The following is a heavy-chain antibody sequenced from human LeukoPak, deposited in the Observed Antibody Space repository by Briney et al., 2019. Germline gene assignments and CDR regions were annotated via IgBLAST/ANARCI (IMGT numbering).Heavy chain of an antibody. CDR2: IWYDGSNK. J-gene: IGHJ4*02. CDR3: AKDGRYYGDHLLRFSEFDY. Sequence: GGSLRLSCAASGFTFSSYGMHWVRQARGKGLEWVAVIWYDGSNKYYADSVKGRFTISRDNSKNTLYLQMNSLRAEDTAVYYCAKDGRYYGDHLLRFSEFDYWGQGTLVTVSS. V-gene: IGHV3-33*03. D-gene: IGHD4-17*01. CDR1: GFTFSSYG.